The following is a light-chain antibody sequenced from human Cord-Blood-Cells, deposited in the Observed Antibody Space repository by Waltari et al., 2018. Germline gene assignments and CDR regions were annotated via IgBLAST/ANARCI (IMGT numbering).Light chain of an antibody. Sequence: DIVMTQSPDSLAVSLGERATINSKSSQSVLYSSNNKNYLDWYQQKPGQPPKLLIYWASTRESGVRDRFSCSGSGTDFTLTISSLQAEDVAVYYCQQYYSTPWTFGQGTKVEIK. CDR1: QSVLYSSNNKNY. CDR2: WAS. J-gene: IGKJ1*01. CDR3: QQYYSTPWT. V-gene: IGKV4-1*01.